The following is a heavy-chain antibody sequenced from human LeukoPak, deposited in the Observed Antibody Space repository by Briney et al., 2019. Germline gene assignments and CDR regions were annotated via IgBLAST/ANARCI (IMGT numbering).Heavy chain of an antibody. V-gene: IGHV3-74*01. CDR2: INSDGSST. J-gene: IGHJ4*02. Sequence: GGSLRLSCAASGFTFSSYWMHWVRHAPGKGLVWVSRINSDGSSTSYADSVKGRFTISRDNAKNTLYLQMNSLRAEDTAVYYCARGVNRYYYDSSGYQGNWGQGTLVTVSS. CDR3: ARGVNRYYYDSSGYQGN. D-gene: IGHD3-22*01. CDR1: GFTFSSYW.